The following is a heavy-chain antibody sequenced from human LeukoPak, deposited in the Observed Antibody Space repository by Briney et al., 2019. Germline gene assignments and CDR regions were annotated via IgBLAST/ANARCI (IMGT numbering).Heavy chain of an antibody. J-gene: IGHJ4*02. CDR2: MSYDGFNK. CDR3: AKTKGYSYGYYFDY. D-gene: IGHD5-18*01. CDR1: GFTFSSYA. Sequence: GGSLRLSCAAPGFTFSSYAMHWGRQSLGKGLEWVAVMSYDGFNKYYADSVKGRFTISRDNSKNTLYLQMNSLRAEDTAVYYCAKTKGYSYGYYFDYWGQGTLVTVSS. V-gene: IGHV3-30*18.